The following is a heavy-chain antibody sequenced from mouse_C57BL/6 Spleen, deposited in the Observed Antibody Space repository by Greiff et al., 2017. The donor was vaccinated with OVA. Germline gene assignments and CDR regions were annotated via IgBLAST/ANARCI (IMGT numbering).Heavy chain of an antibody. CDR3: ARRKSSGYPWFAY. J-gene: IGHJ3*01. Sequence: VQLQQPGAELVRPGSSVKLSCKASGYTFTSYWMHWVKQRPIQGLEWIGNIDPSDSETHYNQKFKDKATLTVDKSSSTAYMQLSSLTSEDSAVYYCARRKSSGYPWFAYWGQGTLVTVSA. CDR1: GYTFTSYW. V-gene: IGHV1-52*01. CDR2: IDPSDSET. D-gene: IGHD3-2*02.